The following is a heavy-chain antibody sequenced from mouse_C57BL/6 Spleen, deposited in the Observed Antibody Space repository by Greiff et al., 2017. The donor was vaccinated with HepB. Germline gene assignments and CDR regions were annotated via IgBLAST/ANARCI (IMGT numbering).Heavy chain of an antibody. CDR1: GYTFTSYW. CDR3: ARNYDGYSWFAY. V-gene: IGHV1-61*01. Sequence: QVQLKQPGAELVRPGSSVKLSCKASGYTFTSYWMDWVKQRPGQGLEWIGNIYPSDSETHYNQKFKDKATLTVDKSSSTAYMQLSSLTSEDSAVYYCARNYDGYSWFAYWGQGTLVTVSA. J-gene: IGHJ3*01. D-gene: IGHD2-3*01. CDR2: IYPSDSET.